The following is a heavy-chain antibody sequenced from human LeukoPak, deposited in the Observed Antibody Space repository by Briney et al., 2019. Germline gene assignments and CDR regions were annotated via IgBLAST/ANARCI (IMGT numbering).Heavy chain of an antibody. CDR1: GYTFTGYY. Sequence: ASVKVSCKASGYTFTGYYMHWVRQAPGQGLEWMGWINPNSGGTNYAQNFQGRVTMTRDTSISTTYMELSRLRSDDTAVYYCAREGDTAMVSGAFDIWGQGTMVTVSS. CDR2: INPNSGGT. V-gene: IGHV1-2*02. CDR3: AREGDTAMVSGAFDI. D-gene: IGHD5-18*01. J-gene: IGHJ3*02.